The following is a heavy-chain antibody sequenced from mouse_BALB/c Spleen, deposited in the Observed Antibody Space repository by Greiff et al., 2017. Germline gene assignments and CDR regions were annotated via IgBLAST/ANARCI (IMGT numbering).Heavy chain of an antibody. CDR2: IWSGGST. D-gene: IGHD1-1*01. CDR3: ARGGYGSSYVGYYAMDY. Sequence: QVQLQQSGPGLVQPSQSLSITCTVSGFSLTSYGVHWVRQSPGKGLEWLGVIWSGGSTDYNAAFISRLSISKDNSKSQVFFKMNSLQANDTAIYYCARGGYGSSYVGYYAMDYWGQGTSVTVSS. V-gene: IGHV2-2*02. J-gene: IGHJ4*01. CDR1: GFSLTSYG.